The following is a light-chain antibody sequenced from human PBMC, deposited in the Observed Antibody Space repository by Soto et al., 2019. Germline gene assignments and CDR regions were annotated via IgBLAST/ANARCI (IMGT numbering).Light chain of an antibody. Sequence: DIVMTQSPATLPVSPGARATLSCRASQSVSSNLAWYQQKPGQAPRLLIYGASTRATGIPARFSGSGSGTDFTLTISSLQSEDFAVYYCQQYNNWPKTFGQGTKVDIK. J-gene: IGKJ1*01. CDR1: QSVSSN. CDR2: GAS. CDR3: QQYNNWPKT. V-gene: IGKV3-15*01.